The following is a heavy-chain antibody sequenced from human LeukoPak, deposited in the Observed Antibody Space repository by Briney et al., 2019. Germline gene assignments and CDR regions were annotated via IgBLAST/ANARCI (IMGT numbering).Heavy chain of an antibody. Sequence: SETLSLTCTVSGGSISSGGYYWSWVRQPPGKVVEWIGYIYHSGSTYYNPSLKSRVTISVDRSKNQFSLKLSSVTAADTAVYYCARVRQLASWFEPWGQGTLVTVSS. CDR3: ARVRQLASWFEP. CDR1: GGSISSGGYY. CDR2: IYHSGST. V-gene: IGHV4-30-2*01. J-gene: IGHJ5*02. D-gene: IGHD6-13*01.